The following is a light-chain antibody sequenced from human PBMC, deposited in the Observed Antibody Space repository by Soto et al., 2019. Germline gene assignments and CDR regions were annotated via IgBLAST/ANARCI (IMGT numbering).Light chain of an antibody. Sequence: DIVMTQSPDSLAVSLGERATINCKSSQSVLYSSNNKNYLAWYQQKPGQPPKLLIYWASTRESGVPDRFSGSGSGTDFTLTIRSLQAEDLAVYYCQQYYSPPYTFGQGTKLEIK. J-gene: IGKJ2*01. CDR1: QSVLYSSNNKNY. V-gene: IGKV4-1*01. CDR2: WAS. CDR3: QQYYSPPYT.